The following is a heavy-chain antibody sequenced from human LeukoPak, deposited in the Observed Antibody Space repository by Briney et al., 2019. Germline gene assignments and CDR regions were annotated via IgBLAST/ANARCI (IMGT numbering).Heavy chain of an antibody. CDR3: ARNSSLVSRGNAFDI. CDR1: GGSISSSSYY. V-gene: IGHV4-39*07. CDR2: IYYSGST. Sequence: PSETLSLTCTVSGGSISSSSYYWGWIRQPPGKGLEWIGSIYYSGSTYYNPSLKSRVTISVDTSKNQFSLKLSSVTAADTAVYYCARNSSLVSRGNAFDIWGQGTMVTVSS. J-gene: IGHJ3*02. D-gene: IGHD3-10*01.